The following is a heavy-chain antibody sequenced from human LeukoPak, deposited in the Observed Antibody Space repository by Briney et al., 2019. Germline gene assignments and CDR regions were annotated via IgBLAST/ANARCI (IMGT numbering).Heavy chain of an antibody. CDR2: ITVSTSYI. CDR3: ARLAYCGGDCYWFDL. V-gene: IGHV3-21*01. Sequence: PGGSLRLSRAASGFTFSTYSMNWVRQAPGKGLEWVSSITVSTSYIYYADSVRGRFTISRDNAKNSLYLQMNSLRAEDTAVYYCARLAYCGGDCYWFDLWGRGTLVTISS. CDR1: GFTFSTYS. D-gene: IGHD2-21*02. J-gene: IGHJ2*01.